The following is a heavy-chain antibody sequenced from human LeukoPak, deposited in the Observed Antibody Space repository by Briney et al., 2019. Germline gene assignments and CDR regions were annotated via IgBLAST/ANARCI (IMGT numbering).Heavy chain of an antibody. CDR2: ISNDGNNK. CDR1: GFSFRSFA. J-gene: IGHJ4*02. CDR3: ARVGWLQSYPYYFDY. Sequence: TGRSLRLSCAASGFSFRSFAMHWVRQAAGKGLEWVAVISNDGNNKYYADSVKGRLTISRDNSKNTLYLQMNSLRAEDTAVYYCARVGWLQSYPYYFDYWGQGTLVTVSS. V-gene: IGHV3-30-3*01. D-gene: IGHD5-24*01.